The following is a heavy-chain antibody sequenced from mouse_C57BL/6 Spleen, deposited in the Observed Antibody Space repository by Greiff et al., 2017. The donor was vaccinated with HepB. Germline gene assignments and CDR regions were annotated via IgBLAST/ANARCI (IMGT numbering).Heavy chain of an antibody. CDR3: ARDPYGNLAMDY. CDR2: ISYDGSN. V-gene: IGHV3-6*01. D-gene: IGHD2-1*01. Sequence: EVQLQQSGPGLVKPSQSLSLTCSVTGYSITSGYYWNWIRQFPGNKLEWMGYISYDGSNNYNPSLKNRISITRDTSKNQFFLKLNSVTTEDTATYYCARDPYGNLAMDYWGQGTSVTVSS. CDR1: GYSITSGYY. J-gene: IGHJ4*01.